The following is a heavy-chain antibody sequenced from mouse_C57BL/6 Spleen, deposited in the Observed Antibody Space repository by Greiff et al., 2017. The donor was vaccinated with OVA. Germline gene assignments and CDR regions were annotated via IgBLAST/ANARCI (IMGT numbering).Heavy chain of an antibody. V-gene: IGHV1-82*01. Sequence: QVQLQQSGPELVKPGASVKISCKASGYAFSSSWMNWVKQRPGKGLEWIGRIYPGDGDTNYNGKFKGKATLTADKSSSTAYMQLRSPTSEDSAVYSSARQPVYSYSSYWYFDVWGTGTPVTVSS. J-gene: IGHJ1*03. CDR3: ARQPVYSYSSYWYFDV. D-gene: IGHD2-12*01. CDR2: IYPGDGDT. CDR1: GYAFSSSW.